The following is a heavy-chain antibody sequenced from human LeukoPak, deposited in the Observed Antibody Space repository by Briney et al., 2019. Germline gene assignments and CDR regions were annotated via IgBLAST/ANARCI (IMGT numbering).Heavy chain of an antibody. CDR2: INHSGST. D-gene: IGHD3-3*01. Sequence: SETLSLTCAVYGGSFSGYYWSWIHQPPGKGLEWIGEINHSGSTNYNPSLKGRVTISVDTSKNQFSLKLSSVTAADTAVYYCARGSPNQYYDFWSGYSEHKNRYFQHWGQGTLVTVSS. CDR1: GGSFSGYY. V-gene: IGHV4-34*01. CDR3: ARGSPNQYYDFWSGYSEHKNRYFQH. J-gene: IGHJ1*01.